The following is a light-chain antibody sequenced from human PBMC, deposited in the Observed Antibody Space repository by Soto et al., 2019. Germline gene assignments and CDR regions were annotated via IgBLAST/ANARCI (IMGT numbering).Light chain of an antibody. CDR2: DTS. CDR1: QSISSY. Sequence: DIQMTQSPSSLSASVGDRVTMTCRASQSISSYLNWYQQKPGKAPKLLIWDTSKLQSGVPSRFSGSGSGTEFTLTIASLQRDDFATYWCQQYDEYPLTFGGGTKVDIK. CDR3: QQYDEYPLT. J-gene: IGKJ4*01. V-gene: IGKV1-39*01.